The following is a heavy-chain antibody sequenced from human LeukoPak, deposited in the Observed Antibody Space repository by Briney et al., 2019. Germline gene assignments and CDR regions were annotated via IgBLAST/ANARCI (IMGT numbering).Heavy chain of an antibody. CDR2: LRYDGSNQ. D-gene: IGHD3-9*01. J-gene: IGHJ4*02. CDR3: ARDDPHYDILTGYYPIDS. CDR1: GFTFTTYG. Sequence: GGSLRLSCAASGFTFTTYGMHWVRQAPGKGLEWVAFLRYDGSNQYYADSVQGRFTISRDNSKNTLYLQMYSLRAEDTAVYYCARDDPHYDILTGYYPIDSWGQGTLVTVSS. V-gene: IGHV3-30*02.